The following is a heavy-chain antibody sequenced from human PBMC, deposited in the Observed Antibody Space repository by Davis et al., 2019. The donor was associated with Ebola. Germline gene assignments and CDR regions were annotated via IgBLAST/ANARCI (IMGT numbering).Heavy chain of an antibody. Sequence: GESLKISCAASGFTFSSYSMNWVRQAPGKGLEWVSSISSSSSYIYYADSVKGRFTISRDNAKNTLYLQMNSLRAEDTAVYYCARDATYYDYIWGSYRLTTPPDYWGQGTLVTVSS. CDR3: ARDATYYDYIWGSYRLTTPPDY. D-gene: IGHD3-16*02. CDR1: GFTFSSYS. J-gene: IGHJ4*02. V-gene: IGHV3-21*01. CDR2: ISSSSSYI.